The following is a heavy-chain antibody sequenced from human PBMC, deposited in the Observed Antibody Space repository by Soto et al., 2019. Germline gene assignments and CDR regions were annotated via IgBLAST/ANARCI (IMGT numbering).Heavy chain of an antibody. J-gene: IGHJ6*02. CDR1: GFTISSYA. D-gene: IGHD3-9*01. Sequence: GSLRLSCAASGFTISSYAMSWVRQAPGKELEWVSAISGSGGSTYYADSVKGRFTISRDNSKNTLYLQMNSLRAEDTAVYYCAKLDSITITADPRRPLKYYYYYYGMDVWGQGTTVTVSS. CDR2: ISGSGGST. V-gene: IGHV3-23*01. CDR3: AKLDSITITADPRRPLKYYYYYYGMDV.